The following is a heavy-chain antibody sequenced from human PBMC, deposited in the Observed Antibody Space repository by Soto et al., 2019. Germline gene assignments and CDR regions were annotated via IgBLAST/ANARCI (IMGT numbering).Heavy chain of an antibody. V-gene: IGHV3-21*01. Sequence: GGSLRLSCSASGFTFSSNAMHWVRQAPGKGLEYVSAIGTSSSYIYYADSVKGRFTISRDNAKNSLFLQMNSLRADDTAVYYCARDSVRDYLYYYYGMDVWGQGTTVTVSS. CDR1: GFTFSSNA. J-gene: IGHJ6*02. CDR2: IGTSSSYI. CDR3: ARDSVRDYLYYYYGMDV. D-gene: IGHD4-17*01.